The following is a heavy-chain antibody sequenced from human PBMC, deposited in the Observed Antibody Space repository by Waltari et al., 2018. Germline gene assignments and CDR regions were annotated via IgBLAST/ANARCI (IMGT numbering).Heavy chain of an antibody. CDR3: ARDEILYLSYDYGMDV. Sequence: EVQLVESGGGLVQPGGSLRLSCAASGFTFSSYWMHWVRPAPGKGLVWVSRINSDGRSTSYAECVKGRFTIARENAKNTLYLQRNSLRAGDTAVDYCARDEILYLSYDYGMDVWGQGTTVTVSS. J-gene: IGHJ6*02. D-gene: IGHD2-8*01. CDR1: GFTFSSYW. V-gene: IGHV3-74*01. CDR2: INSDGRST.